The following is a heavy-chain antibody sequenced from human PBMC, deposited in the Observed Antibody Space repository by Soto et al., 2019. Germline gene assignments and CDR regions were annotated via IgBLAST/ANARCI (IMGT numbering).Heavy chain of an antibody. CDR3: ARDRNYGDNFDY. CDR2: INPNSGGT. Sequence: RASVKVSCKASGYTFTGYYMHWVRQAPGQGLEWMGWINPNSGGTNYAQKFQGRVTMTRDTSISTAYMELSRLRSDDTAVYYCARDRNYGDNFDYWGQGTLVTVSS. V-gene: IGHV1-2*02. J-gene: IGHJ4*02. D-gene: IGHD4-17*01. CDR1: GYTFTGYY.